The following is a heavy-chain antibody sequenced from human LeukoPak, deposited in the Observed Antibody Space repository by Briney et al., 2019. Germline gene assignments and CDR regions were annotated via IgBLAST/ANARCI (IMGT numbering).Heavy chain of an antibody. CDR3: ARVHPYYDFWSGYPFDY. J-gene: IGHJ4*02. CDR2: ISGSSGFI. Sequence: PGGSLRLSCEAPGFTFSRFTLDWIREAPGKGLEWVSSISGSSGFIHYADSVKARFTISRDNARNSVYLQMNNLRAEDTAVYYCARVHPYYDFWSGYPFDYWGQGTLVTVSS. V-gene: IGHV3-21*01. CDR1: GFTFSRFT. D-gene: IGHD3-3*01.